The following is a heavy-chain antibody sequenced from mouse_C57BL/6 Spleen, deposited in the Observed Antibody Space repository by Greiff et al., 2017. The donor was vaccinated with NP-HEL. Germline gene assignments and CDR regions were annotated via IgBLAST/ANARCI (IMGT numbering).Heavy chain of an antibody. V-gene: IGHV1-54*01. J-gene: IGHJ2*01. D-gene: IGHD2-1*01. CDR2: INPGSGGT. CDR3: ARGIIYYGNFDY. CDR1: GYAFTNYL. Sequence: VQLQESGAELVRPGTSVKVSCKASGYAFTNYLIEWVKQRPGQGLEWIGVINPGSGGTNYNEKFKGKATLTADKSSSTAYMQLSSLTSEDSAVYFCARGIIYYGNFDYWGQGTTLTVSS.